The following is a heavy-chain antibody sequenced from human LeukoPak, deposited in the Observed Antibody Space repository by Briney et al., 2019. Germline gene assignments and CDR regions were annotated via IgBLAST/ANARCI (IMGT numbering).Heavy chain of an antibody. CDR3: VKGYCSGGTCYSGDFDY. V-gene: IGHV3-74*01. J-gene: IGHJ4*02. CDR1: GFTFSTYW. Sequence: GGSLRLSCAASGFTFSTYWMHWVRQAPGKGLVWVSRINSDGSSISYADSVKGRFTISRDNAKNTLYLQMNSLRADDTAVYYCVKGYCSGGTCYSGDFDYWGREPWSPSPQ. CDR2: INSDGSSI. D-gene: IGHD2-15*01.